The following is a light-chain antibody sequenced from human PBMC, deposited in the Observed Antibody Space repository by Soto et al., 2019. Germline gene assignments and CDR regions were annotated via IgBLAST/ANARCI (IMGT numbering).Light chain of an antibody. CDR1: SSNIGAGYD. CDR2: SNN. V-gene: IGLV1-40*01. J-gene: IGLJ3*02. Sequence: QSVLTQPPSVSGAPGQRVTISCTGSSSNIGAGYDVHWYQQLPGTAPKLLIYSNNNRPSGVPDRFSGSKSGTSASLAITGLQAEDDAVYYCQSFDSSLSGWVFGGGTKLTVL. CDR3: QSFDSSLSGWV.